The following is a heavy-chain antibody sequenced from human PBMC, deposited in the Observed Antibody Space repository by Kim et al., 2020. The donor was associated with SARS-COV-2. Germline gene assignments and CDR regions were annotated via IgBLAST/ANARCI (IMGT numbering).Heavy chain of an antibody. V-gene: IGHV4-34*01. CDR3: ARGKNAGPSWYFDL. D-gene: IGHD6-13*01. Sequence: SETLSLTCALYGGSFSDYFSTWIRQSPGKGLEWIAEINQRGVTNYNPSLKSRVTISIDTSNNQFSLKLNSLTAADTAIYYCARGKNAGPSWYFDLWGRG. CDR1: GGSFSDYF. J-gene: IGHJ2*01. CDR2: INQRGVT.